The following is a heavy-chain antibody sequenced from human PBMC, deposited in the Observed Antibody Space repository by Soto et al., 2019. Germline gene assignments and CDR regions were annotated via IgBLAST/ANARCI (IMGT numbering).Heavy chain of an antibody. J-gene: IGHJ4*02. CDR2: ISGSGSNP. CDR1: GFTFSSYA. Sequence: EVQVLESGGGLVQPGGSLRLSCAASGFTFSSYAMSWVRQAPGQGLEWVSAISGSGSNPYYADSVKGRFPISRNNTKNTLYLRMDSLRAEDTALYYCAKTASVTIRDGFDHGGQGTLVTVSS. V-gene: IGHV3-23*01. CDR3: AKTASVTIRDGFDH. D-gene: IGHD4-17*01.